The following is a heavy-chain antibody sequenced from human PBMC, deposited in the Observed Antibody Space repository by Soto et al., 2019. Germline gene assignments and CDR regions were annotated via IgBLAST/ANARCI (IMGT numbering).Heavy chain of an antibody. V-gene: IGHV1-69*02. Sequence: QVQLVQSGAEVKKPGSSVKVSCTASGGTFNFYTINWVRQAPGQRPEGVGRVNPIVGMSSSASKFEGRVTMTADKSTSKAYMDLTGLKSEDTAVYYCATSYGSGSTHFDYWGQGTLVTVSS. D-gene: IGHD3-10*01. CDR2: VNPIVGMS. CDR1: GGTFNFYT. J-gene: IGHJ4*02. CDR3: ATSYGSGSTHFDY.